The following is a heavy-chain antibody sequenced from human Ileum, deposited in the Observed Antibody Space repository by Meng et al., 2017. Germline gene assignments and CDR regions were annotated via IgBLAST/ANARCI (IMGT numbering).Heavy chain of an antibody. J-gene: IGHJ4*01. CDR1: GFTLSDFY. D-gene: IGHD1-26*01. Sequence: GESLKISCAASGFTLSDFYMSWIRQAPGKGLEWLSYTSDGGSTTYYAESVKGRFTVSTDNAKNSLYLQMNSLRAEDTAVYYCARERYSGSYWHQNDYWGQGTKVTVSS. V-gene: IGHV3-11*01. CDR2: TSDGGSTT. CDR3: ARERYSGSYWHQNDY.